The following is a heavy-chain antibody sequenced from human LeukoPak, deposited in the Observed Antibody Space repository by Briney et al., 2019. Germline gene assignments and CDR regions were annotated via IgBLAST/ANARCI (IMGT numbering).Heavy chain of an antibody. CDR3: AREYPYYDILTDRGMDYYHGMDV. D-gene: IGHD3-9*01. J-gene: IGHJ6*02. V-gene: IGHV1-18*01. CDR2: ISAYNGNT. Sequence: EASVKVSCKASGYTFTSYGISWVRRAPGQGLEWMGWISAYNGNTNYAQKLQGRVTMTTDTSTSTAYMELRSLRSDDTAVYYCAREYPYYDILTDRGMDYYHGMDVWGQGTTVTVSS. CDR1: GYTFTSYG.